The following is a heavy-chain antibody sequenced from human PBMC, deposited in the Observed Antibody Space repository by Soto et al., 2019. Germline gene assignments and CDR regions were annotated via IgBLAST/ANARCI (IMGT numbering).Heavy chain of an antibody. J-gene: IGHJ4*02. Sequence: PGGSLRLSCAASGFSFSSYGMHWVRQAPCKGLEWVAVIWYDGSNKYYGDSVKGRFTISRDNSKNTLYLQMNSLRAEDTAVYYCARDGGYCSGGSCPFFDYWAQGTLVTVSS. CDR1: GFSFSSYG. D-gene: IGHD2-15*01. V-gene: IGHV3-33*01. CDR2: IWYDGSNK. CDR3: ARDGGYCSGGSCPFFDY.